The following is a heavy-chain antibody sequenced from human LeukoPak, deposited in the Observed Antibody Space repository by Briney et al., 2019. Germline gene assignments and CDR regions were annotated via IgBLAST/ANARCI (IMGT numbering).Heavy chain of an antibody. CDR3: AKDLRPRQPLTIFGVVIIYYYGMDV. CDR1: GFTFSGYA. J-gene: IGHJ6*02. CDR2: ISGSGGST. D-gene: IGHD3-3*01. Sequence: PGGSLRLSCEASGFTFSGYAMSWVRQAPGKGLEWVSTISGSGGSTYYSDSVKGRFTISRDNSKNTLYLQMNSLRAEDTAVYYCAKDLRPRQPLTIFGVVIIYYYGMDVWGQGTTVTVSS. V-gene: IGHV3-23*01.